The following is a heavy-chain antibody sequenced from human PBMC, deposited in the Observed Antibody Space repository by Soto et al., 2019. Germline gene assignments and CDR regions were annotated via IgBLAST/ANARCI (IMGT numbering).Heavy chain of an antibody. V-gene: IGHV1-69*13. CDR3: ARHDCISTSCYYYYYYSMDF. J-gene: IGHJ6*02. CDR1: GGTFSRYA. CDR2: IIPIFDTA. D-gene: IGHD2-2*01. Sequence: SVKVSCKTSGGTFSRYAISWVRQAPGQGLEWMGGIIPIFDTANYAQKFQGRVTITADASTDTAYMELSSLRSEDTAVYYCARHDCISTSCYYYYYYSMDFWGQGSTVTVS.